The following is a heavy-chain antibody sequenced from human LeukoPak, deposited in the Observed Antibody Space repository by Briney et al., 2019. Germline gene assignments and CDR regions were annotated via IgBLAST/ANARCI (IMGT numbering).Heavy chain of an antibody. CDR1: GFTFSNCA. CDR2: ISYHGSNDGSNK. V-gene: IGHV3-30-3*02. CDR3: AKKSGIGHAFDI. J-gene: IGHJ3*02. D-gene: IGHD2-21*01. Sequence: GGSLRLSCAASGFTFSNCAMHWVRQAPGKGLEWVAVISYHGSNDGSNKYYADSVRGRFTISRDNSKNTLDLQMNSLRAEDTAVYHCAKKSGIGHAFDIWGQGTMVTVSS.